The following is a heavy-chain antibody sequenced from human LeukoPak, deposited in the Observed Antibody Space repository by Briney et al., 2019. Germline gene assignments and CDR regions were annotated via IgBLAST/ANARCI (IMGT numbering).Heavy chain of an antibody. J-gene: IGHJ4*02. CDR3: ARINYEGDS. CDR2: INNDGSYA. CDR1: GFTFSSYW. Sequence: GGSLRLSCVASGFTFSSYWLHWVRQAPGKGLVWVSHINNDGSYATYAESVKGRFTISRDNAKNTLFLQMSSLRAEDTAVYYCARINYEGDSWGQGTLVTVSS. V-gene: IGHV3-74*01. D-gene: IGHD3-16*01.